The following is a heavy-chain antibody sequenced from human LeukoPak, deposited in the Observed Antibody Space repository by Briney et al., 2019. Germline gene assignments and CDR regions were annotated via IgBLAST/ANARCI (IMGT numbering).Heavy chain of an antibody. V-gene: IGHV3-30*02. Sequence: PGGSLRLSCAASGFTFSSYGMHWVRQAPGKGLEWVAFIRYDGSNKYYADSVKGRFTISRDNSKNTLYLQMNSLRAEDTAVYYCANSRSASGSNAFDYWGQGTLVTVSS. CDR3: ANSRSASGSNAFDY. CDR1: GFTFSSYG. D-gene: IGHD5-12*01. J-gene: IGHJ4*02. CDR2: IRYDGSNK.